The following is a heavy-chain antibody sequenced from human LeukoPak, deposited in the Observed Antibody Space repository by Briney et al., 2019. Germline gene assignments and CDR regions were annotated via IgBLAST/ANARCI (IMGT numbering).Heavy chain of an antibody. D-gene: IGHD5-12*01. CDR2: IYHSGST. CDR1: GGSISSYS. Sequence: SETLSLTCTVSGGSISSYSWSWIRQPPGKGLEWIGYIYHSGSTYHNPSLKSRVTISVDRSKNQFSLRLSSVTAADTAVYYCARDKGSGSDSAFDIWGQGTMVTVSS. CDR3: ARDKGSGSDSAFDI. V-gene: IGHV4-30-2*01. J-gene: IGHJ3*02.